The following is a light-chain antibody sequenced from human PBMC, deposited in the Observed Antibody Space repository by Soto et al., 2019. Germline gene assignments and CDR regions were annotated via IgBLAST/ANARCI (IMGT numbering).Light chain of an antibody. CDR1: SGDVGGYNS. Sequence: QSALTQPASVSGPPGQSITISCTGTSGDVGGYNSVSWYQQHPGKAPKLIIYDFFYRPSGISNRFSGSKSGNTASLTISGLQAEDEADYYCSSRPTSTTRAFGGGPKLTVL. V-gene: IGLV2-14*03. J-gene: IGLJ2*01. CDR3: SSRPTSTTRA. CDR2: DFF.